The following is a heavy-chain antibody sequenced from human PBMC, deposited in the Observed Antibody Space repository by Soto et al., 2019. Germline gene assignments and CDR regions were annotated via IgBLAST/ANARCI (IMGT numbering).Heavy chain of an antibody. Sequence: EVQLVESGGGLVKPGGSLRLSCAASGFTFSSYSMNWVRQAPGKGLEWVSSISSSSSYIYYADSVKGRFTISRDNAKNSLYLQMNSLRAEDTAVYYCARDRDVGAASYFDYWGQGTLDTVSS. J-gene: IGHJ4*02. V-gene: IGHV3-21*01. CDR3: ARDRDVGAASYFDY. D-gene: IGHD1-26*01. CDR2: ISSSSSYI. CDR1: GFTFSSYS.